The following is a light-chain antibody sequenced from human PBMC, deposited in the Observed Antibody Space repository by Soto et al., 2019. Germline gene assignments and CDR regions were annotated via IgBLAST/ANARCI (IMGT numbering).Light chain of an antibody. CDR3: MQTRETPLT. Sequence: DIVMTQSPISLPVTPGEPASISCRSSRSLYSGGNNCLDWYLQKPGQPPQLLIYFGSIRAPGVRDRFSGSGSGTDFTLEISRVEAEDLGVYYCMQTRETPLTFGGGTKVEI. CDR1: RSLYSGGNNC. CDR2: FGS. V-gene: IGKV2-28*01. J-gene: IGKJ4*01.